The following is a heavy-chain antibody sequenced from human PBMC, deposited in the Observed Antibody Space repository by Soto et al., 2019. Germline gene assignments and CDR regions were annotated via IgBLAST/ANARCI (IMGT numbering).Heavy chain of an antibody. D-gene: IGHD6-6*01. Sequence: GGSLRLSCSASGFTFSSYAMHWVRQAPGKGLEYVSAISSNGGSTYYADSVKGRFTISRDNSKNTLYLQMSSLRAEDTAVYYCARGEYSSSSSWFDPWGQGTLVTVSS. J-gene: IGHJ5*02. CDR3: ARGEYSSSSSWFDP. V-gene: IGHV3-64D*08. CDR2: ISSNGGST. CDR1: GFTFSSYA.